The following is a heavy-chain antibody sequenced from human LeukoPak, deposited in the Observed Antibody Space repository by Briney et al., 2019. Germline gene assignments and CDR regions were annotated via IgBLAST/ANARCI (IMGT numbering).Heavy chain of an antibody. CDR1: GGSFSGYY. CDR2: IYTSGST. CDR3: ARGGTMVRGVITGNWFDP. Sequence: SETLSLTCAVYGGSFSGYYWSWIRQPPGKGLEWIGRIYTSGSTNYNPSLKSRVTISVDTSKNQFSLKLSSVTAADTAVYYCARGGTMVRGVITGNWFDPWGQGTLVTVSS. D-gene: IGHD3-10*01. V-gene: IGHV4-4*08. J-gene: IGHJ5*02.